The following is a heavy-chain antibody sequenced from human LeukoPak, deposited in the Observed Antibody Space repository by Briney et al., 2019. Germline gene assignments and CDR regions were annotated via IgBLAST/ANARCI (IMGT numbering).Heavy chain of an antibody. Sequence: SETLSLTCAVYGGSFSGYYWSWIRQPPGKGLEWIGEINHSGSTNYNPSLKSRVTISVDTSKNQFSLQLSSVTAADTAVYYWERRGYDILTGYYYYYYYYMDVWGKGTTVTISS. V-gene: IGHV4-34*01. CDR1: GGSFSGYY. CDR3: ERRGYDILTGYYYYYYYYMDV. CDR2: INHSGST. D-gene: IGHD3-9*01. J-gene: IGHJ6*03.